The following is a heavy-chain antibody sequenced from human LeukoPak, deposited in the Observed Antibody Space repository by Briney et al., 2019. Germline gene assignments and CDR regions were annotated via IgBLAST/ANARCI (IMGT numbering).Heavy chain of an antibody. V-gene: IGHV3-53*05. CDR1: GFTVSSNY. CDR2: IYSDGTT. J-gene: IGHJ5*02. D-gene: IGHD2-2*01. CDR3: AKDYVSYCSSTSCYNWFDP. Sequence: GGSLRLSCAASGFTVSSNYMSWVRQAPGKGLEWVSFIYSDGTTYYADSVKGRFTISRDNSKNTLYLQMNSLRAEDTAVYYCAKDYVSYCSSTSCYNWFDPWGQGTLVTVSS.